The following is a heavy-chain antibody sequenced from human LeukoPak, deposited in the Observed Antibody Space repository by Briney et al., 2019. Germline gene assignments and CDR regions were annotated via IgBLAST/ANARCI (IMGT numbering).Heavy chain of an antibody. CDR1: GGSFSGYY. Sequence: PSETLSLTCAVYGGSFSGYYWSWIRQPPGKGLEWIGEINHSGSTNYNPSLKSRVTISVDTSKNQFSLKLSSVTAADTAVYYCARLGGYTYGYESLDPIDYWGQGTLVTVSS. J-gene: IGHJ4*02. CDR3: ARLGGYTYGYESLDPIDY. CDR2: INHSGST. V-gene: IGHV4-34*01. D-gene: IGHD5-18*01.